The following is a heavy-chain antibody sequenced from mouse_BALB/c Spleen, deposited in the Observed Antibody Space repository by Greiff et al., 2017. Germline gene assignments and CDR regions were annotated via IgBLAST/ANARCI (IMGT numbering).Heavy chain of an antibody. V-gene: IGHV1S56*01. CDR2: IYPGNVNT. D-gene: IGHD1-1*02. J-gene: IGHJ4*01. CDR3: ARATGTYAMDY. Sequence: VQLQQSGPELVKPGASVRISCKASGYTFTSYYIHWVKQRPGQGLEWIGWIYPGNVNTKYNEKFKGKATLTADKSSSTAYMQLSSLTSEDSAVYFCARATGTYAMDYWGQGTSVTVSS. CDR1: GYTFTSYY.